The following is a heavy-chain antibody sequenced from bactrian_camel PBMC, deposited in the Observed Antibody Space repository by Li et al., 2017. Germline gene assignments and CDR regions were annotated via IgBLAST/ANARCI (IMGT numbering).Heavy chain of an antibody. D-gene: IGHD2*01. J-gene: IGHJ4*01. V-gene: IGHV3S55*01. CDR2: IDSEGTA. CDR1: GRTYVKWC. Sequence: VQLVESGGGSVHAGGSLRLSCEGSGRTYVKWCMGWFREVPGKEREAIATIDSEGTATYADSVKGRFTVSRNNATNTLYLQMDTLKPEDTAMYFCAADKYPATYCSGGFCYCTPREGNFNYFGQGTQVTVS.